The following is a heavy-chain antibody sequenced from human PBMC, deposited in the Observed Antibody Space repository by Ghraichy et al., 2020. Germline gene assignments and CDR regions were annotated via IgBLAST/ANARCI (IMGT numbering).Heavy chain of an antibody. J-gene: IGHJ4*02. D-gene: IGHD3-16*02. CDR1: GGSFSGYY. V-gene: IGHV4-34*01. CDR2: INHSGST. Sequence: SCAVYGGSFSGYYWSWIRQPPGKGLEWIGEINHSGSTNYNPSLKSRVTISVDTSKNQFSLKLSSVTAADTAVYYCARVVGYVWGSYRPFDYWGQGTLVTVSS. CDR3: ARVVGYVWGSYRPFDY.